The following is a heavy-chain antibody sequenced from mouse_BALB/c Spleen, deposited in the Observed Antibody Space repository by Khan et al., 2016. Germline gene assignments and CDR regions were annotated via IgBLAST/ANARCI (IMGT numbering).Heavy chain of an antibody. J-gene: IGHJ3*01. CDR2: IWADGRT. CDR3: SSDYDGFAY. CDR1: GFSLTGYG. V-gene: IGHV2-6-7*01. D-gene: IGHD2-12*01. Sequence: QMQLKQSGPGLVAPSQSLSITCTVSGFSLTGYGVNWVRQPPGKGLEWLGKIWADGRTDYNSALKSRVSISKDNSKSQVVLKMNSLQTDDTANYYCSSDYDGFAYWGQGTLVIVSA.